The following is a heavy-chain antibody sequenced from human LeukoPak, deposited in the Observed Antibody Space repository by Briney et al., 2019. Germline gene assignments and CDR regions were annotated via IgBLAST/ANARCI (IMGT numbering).Heavy chain of an antibody. CDR3: ARSTMVRGVISNLDY. D-gene: IGHD3-10*01. V-gene: IGHV4-39*01. CDR1: GVSISSSSHY. J-gene: IGHJ4*02. CDR2: IYYSGNT. Sequence: PSETLSLTCTVSGVSISSSSHYWGWIRQPPGKGLEWIGSIYYSGNTHYNPSLKSRVTISVDRSKNQFTLKLTSVTAADTAVYYCARSTMVRGVISNLDYWGQGTVVSVSS.